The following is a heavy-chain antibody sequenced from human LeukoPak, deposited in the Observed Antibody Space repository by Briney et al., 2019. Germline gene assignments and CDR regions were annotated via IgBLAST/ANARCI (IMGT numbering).Heavy chain of an antibody. CDR2: INPNNGGT. CDR3: ARGRGTTSSNFDY. J-gene: IGHJ4*02. D-gene: IGHD2-2*01. CDR1: GYTFTGYY. V-gene: IGHV1-2*02. Sequence: SVPVSCKASGYTFTGYYMHWVRQAPRQGLDGMGWINPNNGGTNYAQKFQGRVTMTRDTSISTAYMELSRLTSDDTAVYYCARGRGTTSSNFDYWGQGTLVTVSS.